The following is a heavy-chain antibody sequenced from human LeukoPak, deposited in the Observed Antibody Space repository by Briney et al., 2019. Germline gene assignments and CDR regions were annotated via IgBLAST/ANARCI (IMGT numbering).Heavy chain of an antibody. V-gene: IGHV3-7*01. Sequence: GGSLRLFCAASGFTFSSYWMSWVRQAPGKGLEWVANIKQNGSEKYYVDSVKGRFTISRDNAKNSLYLQMNSLRAEDTAVYYCARVRKDCSGGSCYSFDFDYWGQGTLVTVSS. CDR1: GFTFSSYW. CDR3: ARVRKDCSGGSCYSFDFDY. D-gene: IGHD2-15*01. CDR2: IKQNGSEK. J-gene: IGHJ4*02.